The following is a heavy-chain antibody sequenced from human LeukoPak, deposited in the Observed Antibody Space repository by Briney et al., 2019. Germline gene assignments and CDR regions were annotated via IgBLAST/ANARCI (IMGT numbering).Heavy chain of an antibody. J-gene: IGHJ4*02. CDR1: GFTFSSYS. Sequence: GGSLRLSCAGSGFTFSSYSMSWVRRAPGKGLEWVSYISGSGKTIYYADSVKGRFTISRDNTKNSLYLQMNSLGAEDTAVYYCARDWDVDTAMVTVDYWGQGTLVTVSS. V-gene: IGHV3-48*01. CDR3: ARDWDVDTAMVTVDY. D-gene: IGHD5-18*01. CDR2: ISGSGKTI.